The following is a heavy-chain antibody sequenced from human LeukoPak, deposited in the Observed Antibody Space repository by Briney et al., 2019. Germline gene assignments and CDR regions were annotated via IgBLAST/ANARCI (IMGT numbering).Heavy chain of an antibody. CDR3: ARDLGIAVAGTRVTVIDY. CDR2: ISNSDGST. V-gene: IGHV3-23*01. Sequence: PGGSLRLSCAASGFTFSSYAMSWVRQAPGKGLEWVSTISNSDGSTYYADSVKGRFSISRDNSENTLYLQMNSLRAEDTAVYYCARDLGIAVAGTRVTVIDYWGQGTLVTVSS. J-gene: IGHJ4*02. CDR1: GFTFSSYA. D-gene: IGHD6-19*01.